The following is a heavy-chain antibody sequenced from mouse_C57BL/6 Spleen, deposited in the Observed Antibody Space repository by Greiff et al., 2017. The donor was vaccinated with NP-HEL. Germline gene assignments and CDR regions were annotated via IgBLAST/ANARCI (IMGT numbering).Heavy chain of an antibody. CDR2: IDPENGDT. D-gene: IGHD1-1*01. CDR3: TTPHYYGSSPWFAY. J-gene: IGHJ3*01. CDR1: GFNINDDY. V-gene: IGHV14-4*01. Sequence: VQLQQSGAELVRPGASVKLSCTASGFNINDDYMHWVKQRPEQGLEWIGWIDPENGDTEYASKFQGKATITADTSSNTAYLQLSSLTSEDTAVYYCTTPHYYGSSPWFAYWGQGTLVTVSA.